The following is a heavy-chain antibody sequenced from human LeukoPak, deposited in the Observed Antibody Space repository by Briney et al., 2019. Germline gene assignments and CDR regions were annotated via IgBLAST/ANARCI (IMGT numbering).Heavy chain of an antibody. CDR2: ISSDGGYK. CDR1: GFTFSSYS. Sequence: GGSLRLSCAASGFTFSSYSMHWVRQAPGQGLEWVALISSDGGYKYYAGSVEGRFTISRDTSENTLYLQMNSLRPEDTAVYYCARDRYYGSGPYYGMDVWGQGTSVTVSS. V-gene: IGHV3-30-3*01. D-gene: IGHD3-10*01. CDR3: ARDRYYGSGPYYGMDV. J-gene: IGHJ6*02.